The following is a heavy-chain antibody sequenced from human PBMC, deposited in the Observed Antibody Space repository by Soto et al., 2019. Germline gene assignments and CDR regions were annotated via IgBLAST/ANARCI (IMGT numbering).Heavy chain of an antibody. J-gene: IGHJ6*02. CDR1: GFTFSSYG. Sequence: GGSLRLSCAASGFTFSSYGMHWVRQAPGKGLEWVAAISYDGSNRYYADSVKGRFTISRDNSKNTLYLQMNSLRAEDTAVYYCAKTKYDFWRGYYISYYYSMDVWGQGTTVTVSS. CDR3: AKTKYDFWRGYYISYYYSMDV. D-gene: IGHD3-3*01. CDR2: ISYDGSNR. V-gene: IGHV3-30*18.